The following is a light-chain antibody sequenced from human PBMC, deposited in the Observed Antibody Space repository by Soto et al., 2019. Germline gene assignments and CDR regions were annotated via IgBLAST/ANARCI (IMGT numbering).Light chain of an antibody. V-gene: IGLV2-11*01. CDR3: CSYAGSPRFV. CDR1: SSDVGRYNY. CDR2: DVS. J-gene: IGLJ7*01. Sequence: QSALTQPRSVSGSPGQSVTISCTGTSSDVGRYNYVSWYQHHPGTAPKVMIYDVSERPSGVPDRFSGSKSGNTASLTISGRQAADAADYYCCSYAGSPRFVFGTGTQLTVL.